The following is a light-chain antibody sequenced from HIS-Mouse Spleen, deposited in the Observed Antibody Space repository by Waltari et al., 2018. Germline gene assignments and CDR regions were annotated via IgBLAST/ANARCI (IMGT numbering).Light chain of an antibody. CDR3: CSYAGSSTNWV. Sequence: QSVLTQPPSVSGAPGQRVTISCTGSSSNIGAGYDVPWYQQLPGPAPKLMIYEGSKRPSGVSNRFSGSKSGNTASLTISGLQAEDEADYYCCSYAGSSTNWVFGGGTKLTVL. V-gene: IGLV1-40*01. CDR1: SSNIGAGYD. J-gene: IGLJ3*02. CDR2: EGS.